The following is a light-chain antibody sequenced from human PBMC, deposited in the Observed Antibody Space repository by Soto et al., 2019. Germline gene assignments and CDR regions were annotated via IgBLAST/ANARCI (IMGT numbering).Light chain of an antibody. Sequence: QSALTQPASVSGSPGQSITISCTGTSSDVGGYNYVSWYQQHPGKAPKVMIYEVSNRPSGVSNRFSGSKSGNTASLTISGLQAEDEADYCCGSYTSSSTYVFGTGTKVTVL. CDR1: SSDVGGYNY. V-gene: IGLV2-14*01. CDR2: EVS. CDR3: GSYTSSSTYV. J-gene: IGLJ1*01.